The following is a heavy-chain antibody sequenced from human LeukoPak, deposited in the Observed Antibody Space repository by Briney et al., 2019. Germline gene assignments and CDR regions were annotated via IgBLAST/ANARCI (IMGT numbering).Heavy chain of an antibody. J-gene: IGHJ4*02. Sequence: PSETLSLTCAVSGGSISSSNWWSWVRQPPGKGLEWIGEIYHGGSTNYNPSLKSRVTISVDTSKNQFSLKLSSVTAADTAVYYCARFVGSSSGWFSPFDYWGQGTLVTVSS. D-gene: IGHD6-19*01. CDR2: IYHGGST. CDR1: GGSISSSNW. V-gene: IGHV4-4*02. CDR3: ARFVGSSSGWFSPFDY.